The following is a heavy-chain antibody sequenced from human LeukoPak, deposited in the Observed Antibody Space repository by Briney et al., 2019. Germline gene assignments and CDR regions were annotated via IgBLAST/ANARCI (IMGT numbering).Heavy chain of an antibody. V-gene: IGHV7-4-1*02. Sequence: GASVKVSCKASGYSFSIYALNWVRQAPGQGLEWMGWISTSTGNPTYAPAFAGRFVFSLDTSVNTAYLQINSLQPDDTAIYCCARDRGGYMAYWGQGTLVTVSS. D-gene: IGHD5-12*01. CDR3: ARDRGGYMAY. CDR1: GYSFSIYA. J-gene: IGHJ4*02. CDR2: ISTSTGNP.